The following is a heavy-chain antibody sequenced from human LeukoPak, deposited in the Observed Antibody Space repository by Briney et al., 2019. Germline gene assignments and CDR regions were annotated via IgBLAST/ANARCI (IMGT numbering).Heavy chain of an antibody. D-gene: IGHD3-22*01. J-gene: IGHJ4*02. Sequence: ASVEVSCKASGYTFTSYYMHWVRQAPGQGLEWMGIINPSGGSTSYAQKFQGRVTMTRDTSTSTVYMELSSLRSEDTAVYYCARGDRDYDSSGYYFDYWGQGTLVTVSS. CDR1: GYTFTSYY. CDR2: INPSGGST. V-gene: IGHV1-46*01. CDR3: ARGDRDYDSSGYYFDY.